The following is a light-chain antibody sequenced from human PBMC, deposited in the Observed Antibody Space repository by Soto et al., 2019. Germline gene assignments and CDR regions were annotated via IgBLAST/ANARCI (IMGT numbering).Light chain of an antibody. CDR1: RRDIGGYNY. CDR3: SSYAGSYTPYV. CDR2: EVS. Sequence: QSVLTQPPSASGSPGQSVTISCTGTRRDIGGYNYVSWYQQHPGKAPKVMSSEVSKRPSGVPDRFSGSKFGNAAFLTVSGLQAEDEADYYCSSYAGSYTPYVFGTGTKVTVL. J-gene: IGLJ1*01. V-gene: IGLV2-8*01.